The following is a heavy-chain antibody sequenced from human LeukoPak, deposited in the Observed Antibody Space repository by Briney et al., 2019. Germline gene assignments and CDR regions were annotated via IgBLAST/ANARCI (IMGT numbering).Heavy chain of an antibody. CDR2: IYYSGST. CDR1: GGSISSYY. Sequence: SETLSLTCTVSGGSISSYYWSWLRQPPGKGLEWIGYIYYSGSTNYNPSLKSRVTISVDTSKNQFSLKLSSVTAADTDVYYCARDKRAAAGQTFDYWAQGTLVTVSS. V-gene: IGHV4-59*01. D-gene: IGHD6-13*01. J-gene: IGHJ4*02. CDR3: ARDKRAAAGQTFDY.